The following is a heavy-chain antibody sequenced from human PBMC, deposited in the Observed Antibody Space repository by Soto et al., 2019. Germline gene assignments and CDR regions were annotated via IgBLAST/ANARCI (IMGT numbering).Heavy chain of an antibody. D-gene: IGHD4-17*01. CDR2: INHSGST. Sequence: TSETLSLTCAVYGGSFSGYYWSWIRQPPGKGLEWIGEINHSGSTNYNPSLKSRVTISVDTSKNQFSLKLSSVTAADTAVYYCARAESFTYGDYELGNWFDPWGQGTLVTGSS. J-gene: IGHJ5*02. CDR1: GGSFSGYY. V-gene: IGHV4-34*01. CDR3: ARAESFTYGDYELGNWFDP.